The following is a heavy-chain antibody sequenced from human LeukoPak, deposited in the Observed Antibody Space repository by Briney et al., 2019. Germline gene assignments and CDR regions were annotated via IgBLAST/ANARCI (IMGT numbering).Heavy chain of an antibody. J-gene: IGHJ4*02. CDR1: GGSFSSYY. CDR3: ARVSDYVWGSYRYTGRQYYFDY. Sequence: SGTLSLTCAVYGGSFSSYYWSWIRQPPGKGLEWIGYIYYSGSTNYNPSLKSRVTISVGTSKNQFSLKLSSVTAADTAVYYCARVSDYVWGSYRYTGRQYYFDYWGQGTLVTVSS. D-gene: IGHD3-16*02. V-gene: IGHV4-59*01. CDR2: IYYSGST.